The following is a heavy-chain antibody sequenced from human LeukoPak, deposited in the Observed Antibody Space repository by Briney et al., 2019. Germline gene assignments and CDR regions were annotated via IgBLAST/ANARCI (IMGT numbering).Heavy chain of an antibody. J-gene: IGHJ5*01. CDR3: ARGLLYSGSFARNWFDS. CDR1: GGSITISSYY. D-gene: IGHD1-26*01. CDR2: IYYSGNT. V-gene: IGHV4-39*01. Sequence: SETLSLTCTVSGGSITISSYYWGWIRQPPGKGLEWIGSIYYSGNTYYNPSLKSRVTISVDTSKHQFSLNLSSVTAADTAIYFCARGLLYSGSFARNWFDSWGQGTLVTVSS.